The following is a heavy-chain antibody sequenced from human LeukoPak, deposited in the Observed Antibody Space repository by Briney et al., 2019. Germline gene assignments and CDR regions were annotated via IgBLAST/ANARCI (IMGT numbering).Heavy chain of an antibody. CDR2: IFYSGRT. J-gene: IGHJ4*02. D-gene: IGHD3-10*01. V-gene: IGHV4-39*07. Sequence: PSETLSLTCTVSGGSISSSTYYWGWIRQPPGEGLEWIGSIFYSGRTYYNPSLKIRVTMSVDTSKNQFSLKLSSVTAADTAVYYCARDFVGSGSYYIRYWGQGTLVTVSS. CDR1: GGSISSSTYY. CDR3: ARDFVGSGSYYIRY.